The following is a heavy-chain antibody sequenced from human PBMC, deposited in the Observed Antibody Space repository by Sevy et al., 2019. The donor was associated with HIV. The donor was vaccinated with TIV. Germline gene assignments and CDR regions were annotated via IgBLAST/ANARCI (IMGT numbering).Heavy chain of an antibody. D-gene: IGHD1-26*01. CDR2: INPNRGGT. J-gene: IGHJ6*02. CDR3: GRGMSAYFLANGMDV. CDR1: GYTFSDYY. V-gene: IGHV1-2*07. Sequence: ASVKVSCKAYGYTFSDYYMHWVRQAPGQGLEWMGWINPNRGGTNYAHKFQGKATMTRDTSISTAYRELSSLGSDETAIYYCGRGMSAYFLANGMDVWGQGTMVTVSS.